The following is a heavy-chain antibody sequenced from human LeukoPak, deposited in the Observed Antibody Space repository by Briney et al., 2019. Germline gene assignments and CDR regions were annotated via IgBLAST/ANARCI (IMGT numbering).Heavy chain of an antibody. D-gene: IGHD2-15*01. Sequence: SQTLSLTCTVSGGSISSGSYYWSWIRQPAGKGLEWIGRMYTSGSTNYNPSLKSRVTISVDTSKNQFSLKLTSVTAADTAVYYCARTMEGYCSGGSCYQYSYYMDVWGKGTTVTVSS. CDR1: GGSISSGSYY. J-gene: IGHJ6*03. V-gene: IGHV4-61*02. CDR2: MYTSGST. CDR3: ARTMEGYCSGGSCYQYSYYMDV.